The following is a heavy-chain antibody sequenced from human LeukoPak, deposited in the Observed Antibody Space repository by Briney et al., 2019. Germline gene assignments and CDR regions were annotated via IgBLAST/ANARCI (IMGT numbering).Heavy chain of an antibody. J-gene: IGHJ5*02. Sequence: GGSLRLSCAASGFTFSDYYMSWVRQAPGKGLEWVSYISSSGSTIYYADSVKGRFTISRDNAKNSLYLQMNSLRAEDTAVYYCARDYTYYYDSSGYSPWGQGTLVTVSS. V-gene: IGHV3-11*01. D-gene: IGHD3-22*01. CDR1: GFTFSDYY. CDR2: ISSSGSTI. CDR3: ARDYTYYYDSSGYSP.